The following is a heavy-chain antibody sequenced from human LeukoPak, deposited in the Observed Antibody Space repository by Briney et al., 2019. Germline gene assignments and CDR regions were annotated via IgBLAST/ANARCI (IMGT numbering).Heavy chain of an antibody. Sequence: GASVTVSCKASVYTFTSYDINWVRQATGQGLDWMGWMNPNSGNTGDAQKFQDRVTMTRNTSIRTDYMEMSSLRSEDTAVYYCARASRGWDFWSGYYANYYYYMDVWGKGTTVTVSS. D-gene: IGHD3-3*01. V-gene: IGHV1-8*01. CDR2: MNPNSGNT. CDR1: VYTFTSYD. CDR3: ARASRGWDFWSGYYANYYYYMDV. J-gene: IGHJ6*03.